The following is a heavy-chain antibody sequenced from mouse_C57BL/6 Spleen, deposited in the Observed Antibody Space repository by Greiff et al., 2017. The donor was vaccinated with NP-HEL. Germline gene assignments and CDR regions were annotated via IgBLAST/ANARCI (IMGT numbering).Heavy chain of an antibody. D-gene: IGHD2-5*01. V-gene: IGHV6-6*01. CDR3: TRKSNYVGYYAMDY. CDR2: IRNKANNHAT. J-gene: IGHJ4*01. Sequence: EVQLVESGGGLVQPGGSMKLSCAASGFTFSDAWMDWVRQSPEKGLEWVAEIRNKANNHATYYAESVKGRFTISRDDSKSSVYLQMNSLRAEDTGIYYCTRKSNYVGYYAMDYWGQGTSVTVSS. CDR1: GFTFSDAW.